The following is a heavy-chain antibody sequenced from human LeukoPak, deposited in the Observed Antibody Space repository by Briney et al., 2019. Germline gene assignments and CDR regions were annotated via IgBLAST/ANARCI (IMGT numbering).Heavy chain of an antibody. V-gene: IGHV4-59*01. J-gene: IGHJ4*02. CDR1: GGSISSYY. D-gene: IGHD1-7*01. CDR2: IYYSGST. Sequence: SETLSLTCTVSGGSISSYYWSWIRQPPGKGLEWIGYIYYSGSTNYTPSLKSRVTISVDTSKNQFSLKLSSVTAADTAVYYCARVSYNWNYLDYWGQGTLVTVSS. CDR3: ARVSYNWNYLDY.